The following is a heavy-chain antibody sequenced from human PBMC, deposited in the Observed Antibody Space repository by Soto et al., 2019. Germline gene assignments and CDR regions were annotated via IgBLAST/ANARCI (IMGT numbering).Heavy chain of an antibody. D-gene: IGHD6-13*01. CDR1: GGSFSSGSYY. CDR2: IYYSGSN. J-gene: IGHJ4*02. Sequence: QVQLQESGPGLVKPSETLSLTCTVSGGSFSSGSYYWSWIRQPPGKVLEWIGYIYYSGSNNYNPSLKSRVTISVDTSKNQFSLKLSSVTAADTAVYYCARDRGSSSWYGIDYWGQGTLVTVSS. V-gene: IGHV4-61*01. CDR3: ARDRGSSSWYGIDY.